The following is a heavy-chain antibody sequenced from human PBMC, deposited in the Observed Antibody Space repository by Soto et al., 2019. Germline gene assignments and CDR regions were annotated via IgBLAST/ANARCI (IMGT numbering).Heavy chain of an antibody. CDR2: INSDGSST. D-gene: IGHD3-3*01. J-gene: IGHJ4*02. V-gene: IGHV3-74*01. CDR3: ARSPRSDQKFWSGYNREDYFDY. Sequence: GGSLRLSCAASGFTFRSYWMHWFRQAPGKGLVWVSRINSDGSSTSYADSGKGRFTISRDNAKNTLYLQMNSLRAEDTAVYYCARSPRSDQKFWSGYNREDYFDYWGQGTLVSVSS. CDR1: GFTFRSYW.